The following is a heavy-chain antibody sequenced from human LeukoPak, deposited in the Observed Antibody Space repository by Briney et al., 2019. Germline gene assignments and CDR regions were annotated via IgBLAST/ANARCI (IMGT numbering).Heavy chain of an antibody. CDR1: GVSLSSGSYY. V-gene: IGHV4-61*02. Sequence: SETLSLTCTVSGVSLSSGSYYWSWIRQPAGKGLEWIGRIYTSGRTNYNPSLKSRVTIPVDTSKNQFSLKLSSVTAADTAVYYCARAAPLPCSSSCSSTRERSKYYYYGMDVWGQGTTVTVSS. D-gene: IGHD6-13*01. J-gene: IGHJ6*02. CDR2: IYTSGRT. CDR3: ARAAPLPCSSSCSSTRERSKYYYYGMDV.